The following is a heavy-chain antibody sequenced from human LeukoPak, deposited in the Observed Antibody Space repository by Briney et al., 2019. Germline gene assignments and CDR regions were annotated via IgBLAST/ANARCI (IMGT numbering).Heavy chain of an antibody. V-gene: IGHV3-11*01. CDR2: ISSSGSTI. CDR1: GGSFSGYY. Sequence: LSLTCAVYGGSFSGYYWSWIRQAPGKGLEWVSDISSSGSTIYHADSVKGRFTISRDNAKNSLYLQMNSLRAEDTAVYYCARVGSSWYFDYWGRGTLVTVSS. D-gene: IGHD6-13*01. CDR3: ARVGSSWYFDY. J-gene: IGHJ4*02.